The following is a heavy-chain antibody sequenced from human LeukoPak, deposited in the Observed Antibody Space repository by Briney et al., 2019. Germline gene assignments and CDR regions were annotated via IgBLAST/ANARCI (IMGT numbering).Heavy chain of an antibody. V-gene: IGHV3-23*01. CDR2: IIGGGGST. CDR3: ARGSGGLRPPWFDP. CDR1: GFPFSSHG. D-gene: IGHD5-12*01. J-gene: IGHJ5*02. Sequence: GGTLRLSCAASGFPFSSHGMSWVRQAPGKGLEWVSGIIGGGGSTYYADSVKGRFTISGDNSRNTLFLQMNSLRAEDTAVYYCARGSGGLRPPWFDPWGQGTLVTVSS.